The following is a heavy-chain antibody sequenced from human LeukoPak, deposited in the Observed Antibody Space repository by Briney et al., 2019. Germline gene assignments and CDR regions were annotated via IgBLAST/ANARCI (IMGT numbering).Heavy chain of an antibody. CDR2: ISHDGSNK. Sequence: QAGRSLRLSCAASGFSFSKYGMHWVRQAPGKGLEWVAVISHDGSNKYYADSVKGRFTISRDNSKNTLYLQMNSLRAEETAVYYCARDYYDSSGYYSDYWGQGTLVTVSS. V-gene: IGHV3-30*03. CDR3: ARDYYDSSGYYSDY. D-gene: IGHD3-22*01. J-gene: IGHJ4*02. CDR1: GFSFSKYG.